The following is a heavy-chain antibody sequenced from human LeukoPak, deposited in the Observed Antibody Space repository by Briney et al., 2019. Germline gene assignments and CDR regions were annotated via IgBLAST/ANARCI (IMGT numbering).Heavy chain of an antibody. CDR1: Y. Sequence: YWSWIRQPAGKGLGWIGRIYTSGSTNYNPSLKSRVTISVDTSKNQFSLKLSSVTAADTAVYYCARDHFTFGGVIVTYYFDYWGQGTLVTVSS. D-gene: IGHD3-16*02. J-gene: IGHJ4*02. V-gene: IGHV4-4*07. CDR3: ARDHFTFGGVIVTYYFDY. CDR2: IYTSGST.